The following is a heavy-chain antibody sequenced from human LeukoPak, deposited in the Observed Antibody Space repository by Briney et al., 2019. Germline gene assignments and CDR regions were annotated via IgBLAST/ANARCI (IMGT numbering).Heavy chain of an antibody. V-gene: IGHV4-4*07. CDR3: ARDWPIAAAGKPRTYYYYYMDV. CDR2: IYTSGST. D-gene: IGHD6-13*01. Sequence: SETLSLTCTVSGGSISSYCWSWIRQPAGKGLEWIGRIYTSGSTNYNPSLKSRVTMSVDTSKNQFSLKLSSVTAADTAVYYCARDWPIAAAGKPRTYYYYYMDVWGKGTTVTVSS. CDR1: GGSISSYC. J-gene: IGHJ6*03.